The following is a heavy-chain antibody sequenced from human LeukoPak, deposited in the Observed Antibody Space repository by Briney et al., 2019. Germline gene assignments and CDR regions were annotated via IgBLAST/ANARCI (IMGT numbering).Heavy chain of an antibody. D-gene: IGHD6-19*01. CDR3: ARVGGIAVSDHFDY. Sequence: HGESLKISCKGSGYSFSGYWIGWVRQMPGKGLEWMGIVYPDNSDTRYSPSFQGQVTISADKFITTAYLHWSSLKASDTAMYYCARVGGIAVSDHFDYGGQGTLLTVSS. CDR1: GYSFSGYW. J-gene: IGHJ4*02. CDR2: VYPDNSDT. V-gene: IGHV5-51*01.